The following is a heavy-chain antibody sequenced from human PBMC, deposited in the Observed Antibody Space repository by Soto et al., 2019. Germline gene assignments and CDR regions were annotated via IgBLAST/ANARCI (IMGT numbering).Heavy chain of an antibody. J-gene: IGHJ5*02. CDR1: GYTFTSYD. CDR3: ARGFLPSTTVTDT. D-gene: IGHD4-17*01. V-gene: IGHV1-8*01. Sequence: QVQLVQSGAEVKKPGASVKVSCKASGYTFTSYDINWVRQATGQGLEWMGWMNPNSGNTGYAQKFQGRVTMTRNTSISTAYMELSSLSSADTAVYDCARGFLPSTTVTDTWGQGTLVTVSS. CDR2: MNPNSGNT.